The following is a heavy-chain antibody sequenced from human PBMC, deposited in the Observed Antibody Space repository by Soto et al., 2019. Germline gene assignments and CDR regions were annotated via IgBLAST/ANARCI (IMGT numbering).Heavy chain of an antibody. Sequence: ASVKVSCKASGYTFTSYGISWVRQAPGQGLEWVGGIMPVFRRPKYAQNFQGRVTISADESTSTAYMELSSLRSDDTAVYYCARDKDRPQLGGNYYYILDVWGQGTAVTVSS. J-gene: IGHJ6*02. CDR3: ARDKDRPQLGGNYYYILDV. V-gene: IGHV1-69*13. CDR2: IMPVFRRP. CDR1: GYTFTSYG. D-gene: IGHD3-3*02.